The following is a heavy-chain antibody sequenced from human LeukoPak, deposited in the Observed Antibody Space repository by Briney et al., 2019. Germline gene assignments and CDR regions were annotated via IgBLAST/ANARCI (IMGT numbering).Heavy chain of an antibody. V-gene: IGHV3-53*01. CDR2: IYSGGST. D-gene: IGHD2-15*01. CDR3: ARYYCSGGSCYEY. Sequence: GGSLRLSCAASGFTVSSNYMSWVRQAPGKGLEWVSVIYSGGSTYYADSVKGRFTISRDNSKNTLYLQMNSLRAEDTAVYYCARYYCSGGSCYEYWGQGTLVTVS. J-gene: IGHJ4*02. CDR1: GFTVSSNY.